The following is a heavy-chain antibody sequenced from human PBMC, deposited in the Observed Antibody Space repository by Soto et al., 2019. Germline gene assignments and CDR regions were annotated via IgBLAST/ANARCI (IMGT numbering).Heavy chain of an antibody. D-gene: IGHD3-10*01. CDR2: IKHDGSEK. CDR3: ARLGMVRGVIWFDP. CDR1: GFTFSSYW. Sequence: GGSLRLSCAASGFTFSSYWMTWVRQAPGKGLEWVANIKHDGSEKKYVDSVKGRFTISRDNAKNSLYLQMNSLRAEDTAVYYCARLGMVRGVIWFDPWGQGTLVTVSS. V-gene: IGHV3-7*05. J-gene: IGHJ5*02.